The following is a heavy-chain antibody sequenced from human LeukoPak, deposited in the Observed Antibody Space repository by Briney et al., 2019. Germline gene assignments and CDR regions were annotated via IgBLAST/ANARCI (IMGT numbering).Heavy chain of an antibody. D-gene: IGHD2-21*01. J-gene: IGHJ6*04. Sequence: PSETLSLTCAVYGGSFSGYYWSWIRQPPGKGLEWIGEINHSGSTNYNPSLKSRVTISVDTSKNQFSLKLSSVTAADTAVYYCARSARDWPVDVWGKGTTVTISS. CDR3: ARSARDWPVDV. V-gene: IGHV4-34*01. CDR1: GGSFSGYY. CDR2: INHSGST.